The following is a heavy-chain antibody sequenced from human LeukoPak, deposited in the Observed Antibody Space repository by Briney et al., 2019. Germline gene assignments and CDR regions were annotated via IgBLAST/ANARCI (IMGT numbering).Heavy chain of an antibody. CDR3: AQWGSKIYYFYHGMDV. CDR2: ISYDGSNK. D-gene: IGHD1-26*01. Sequence: GRSLRLSCAASGLSLNSYAIHWVRQAPGKGLEWVTAISYDGSNKHYADSVRGRFTISRDNSKNTLYLQMNSLRSDDTAVYYCAQWGSKIYYFYHGMDVWGRGTTVTVSS. CDR1: GLSLNSYA. J-gene: IGHJ6*02. V-gene: IGHV3-30*03.